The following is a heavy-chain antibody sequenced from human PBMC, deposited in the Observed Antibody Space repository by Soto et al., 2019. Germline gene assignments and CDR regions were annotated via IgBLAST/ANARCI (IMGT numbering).Heavy chain of an antibody. D-gene: IGHD3-16*01. Sequence: QVQLQESGPGLVKPSETLSLTCTVSGGSVSSGSYYWYWIRQPPGKGLEWIAYISYSGSSSYNSSLKSRATISVDTSKNQFSLNLSSVTAADTAVYYCARGVRLILGYWGQGTLVTVSS. J-gene: IGHJ4*02. CDR2: ISYSGSS. V-gene: IGHV4-61*01. CDR1: GGSVSSGSYY. CDR3: ARGVRLILGY.